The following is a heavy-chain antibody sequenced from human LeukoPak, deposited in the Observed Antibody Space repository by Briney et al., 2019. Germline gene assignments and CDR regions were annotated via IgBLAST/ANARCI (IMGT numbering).Heavy chain of an antibody. CDR1: GYTFTGYG. CDR3: ARALYYYDSSDADDY. Sequence: ASVKVSCKASGYTFTGYGISWVRQAPGQGLEWMGWISAYNGNTNYAQKLQGRVTMTTDTSTSTAYMELRSLRSDDTAVYYCARALYYYDSSDADDYWGQGTLVTVSS. J-gene: IGHJ4*02. D-gene: IGHD3-22*01. CDR2: ISAYNGNT. V-gene: IGHV1-18*01.